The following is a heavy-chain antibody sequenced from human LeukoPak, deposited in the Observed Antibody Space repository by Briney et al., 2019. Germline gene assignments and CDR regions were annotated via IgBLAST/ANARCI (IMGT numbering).Heavy chain of an antibody. D-gene: IGHD6-19*01. V-gene: IGHV1-18*01. J-gene: IGHJ3*02. Sequence: ASVTVSCKASGYTFTSYVISWVRQAPRQGVEWMGWVSGYNGNTNYPQKLQGRVTMTTDTSTSTAYMELRSLRSDDTAVYYCARDRGAVAGPFDAFDIWGQGTMVTVSS. CDR1: GYTFTSYV. CDR3: ARDRGAVAGPFDAFDI. CDR2: VSGYNGNT.